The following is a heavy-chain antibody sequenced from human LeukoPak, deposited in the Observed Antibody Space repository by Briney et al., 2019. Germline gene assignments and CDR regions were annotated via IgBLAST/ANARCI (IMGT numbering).Heavy chain of an antibody. Sequence: ASVKVSCKASGGTFSSYAISWVRQAPGKGLEWMGGFDPEDGETIYAQKFQGRVTMTEDTSTDTAYMELSSLRSEDTAVYYCATPMVRGVISDAFDIWGQGTMVTVSS. J-gene: IGHJ3*02. CDR1: GGTFSSYA. CDR2: FDPEDGET. D-gene: IGHD3-10*01. CDR3: ATPMVRGVISDAFDI. V-gene: IGHV1-24*01.